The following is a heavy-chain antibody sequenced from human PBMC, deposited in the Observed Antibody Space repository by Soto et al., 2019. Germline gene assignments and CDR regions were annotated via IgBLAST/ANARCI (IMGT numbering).Heavy chain of an antibody. CDR3: ARDILFSIVVVTGGGFDI. CDR1: GYTFTTHY. J-gene: IGHJ3*02. CDR2: INPSAGTT. D-gene: IGHD2-21*02. Sequence: QVHLVQSGAEVKKPGASVKVSCKASGYTFTTHYMHWVRQAPGQGLEWMGKINPSAGTTSYAQNFQGRVTMTRDTSTSTVYMELSSLRSEDTAVYYCARDILFSIVVVTGGGFDIWGQGTTVTVSS. V-gene: IGHV1-46*01.